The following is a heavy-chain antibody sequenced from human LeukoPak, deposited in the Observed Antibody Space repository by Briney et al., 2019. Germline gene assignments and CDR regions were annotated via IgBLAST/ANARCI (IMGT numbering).Heavy chain of an antibody. V-gene: IGHV3-21*01. Sequence: GGSLRLSCVASGFTFNNYSMNWVRQAPVKGLEWVSVISSSSNYIYYADSVKGRFTISRDNAKNSLYLQMNSLRAEDTAVYYCARSVKNTAFDYWGQGTLVTVSS. J-gene: IGHJ4*02. CDR2: ISSSSNYI. CDR3: ARSVKNTAFDY. CDR1: GFTFNNYS. D-gene: IGHD5-18*01.